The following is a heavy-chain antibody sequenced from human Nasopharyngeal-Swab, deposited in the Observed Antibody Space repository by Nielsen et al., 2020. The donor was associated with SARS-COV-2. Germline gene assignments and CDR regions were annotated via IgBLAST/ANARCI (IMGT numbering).Heavy chain of an antibody. D-gene: IGHD3-22*01. CDR3: ARDYYDNYDSDY. CDR1: GYTFTDYY. Sequence: ASVKVSCKTSGYTFTDYYIHWVRQVPGQGLEWVGCINPYSGDTKYAKKFQGRVTVTRDTSRSTAYIELSRLRSDDTAVYYCARDYYDNYDSDYWGQGTLVTVSS. V-gene: IGHV1-2*02. J-gene: IGHJ4*02. CDR2: INPYSGDT.